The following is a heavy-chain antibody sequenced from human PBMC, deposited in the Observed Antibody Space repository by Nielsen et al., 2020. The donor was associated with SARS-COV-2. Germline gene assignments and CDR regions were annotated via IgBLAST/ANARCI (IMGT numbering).Heavy chain of an antibody. CDR1: GFTFSRYS. V-gene: IGHV3-23*01. CDR3: AKDRAEIADYYFDY. J-gene: IGHJ4*02. CDR2: MSVSGATT. D-gene: IGHD2/OR15-2a*01. Sequence: GESLKISCAASGFTFSRYSMSWVRQAPGKGLAWVSGMSVSGATTHYADSVKGRFTISRDNSKKTLYLQMNSLRADDTAVYYCAKDRAEIADYYFDYWGQGTLVTVSS.